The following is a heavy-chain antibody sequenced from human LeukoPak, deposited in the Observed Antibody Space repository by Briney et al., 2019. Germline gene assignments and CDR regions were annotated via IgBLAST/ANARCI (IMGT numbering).Heavy chain of an antibody. V-gene: IGHV3-21*01. CDR3: ARGGSGSSHFDY. CDR2: ISSSSSYI. Sequence: GSLRLSCAASGFTFSSYSMNWVRQAPGKGLEWVSSISSSSSYIYYADSVKGRFTISRDNAKNSLYLQMNSLRAEDTAVYYCARGGSGSSHFDYWGQGTLVTVSS. J-gene: IGHJ4*02. CDR1: GFTFSSYS. D-gene: IGHD3-10*01.